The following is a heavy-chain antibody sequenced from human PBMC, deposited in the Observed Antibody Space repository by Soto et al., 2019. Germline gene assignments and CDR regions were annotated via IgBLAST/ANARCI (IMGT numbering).Heavy chain of an antibody. CDR2: TSYDGSNK. J-gene: IGHJ6*02. D-gene: IGHD1-20*01. CDR3: ASKVAIIGKYGMDV. Sequence: QVQLVESGGGVVQPGRSLRLSCAASGFTFSSYAMHWVRQAPGKGLEWVAVTSYDGSNKYYADSVKGRFTISRDNSKNPLYLQMNSLRAEDTAVYYCASKVAIIGKYGMDVWGQGTTVTVSS. CDR1: GFTFSSYA. V-gene: IGHV3-30-3*01.